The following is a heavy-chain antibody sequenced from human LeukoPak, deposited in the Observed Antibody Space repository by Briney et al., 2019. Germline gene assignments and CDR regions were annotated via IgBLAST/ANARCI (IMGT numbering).Heavy chain of an antibody. CDR3: ARVGNYYDSSGYYYFDY. J-gene: IGHJ4*02. CDR1: GGSNSSGSYY. Sequence: PSQTLSLTCTVSGGSNSSGSYYWSWIRQPAGKGLEWIGRIYTSGSTNYNPSLKSRVTISVDTSKNQFSLKLSSVTAADTAVHYCARVGNYYDSSGYYYFDYWGQGTLVTVSS. CDR2: IYTSGST. V-gene: IGHV4-61*02. D-gene: IGHD3-22*01.